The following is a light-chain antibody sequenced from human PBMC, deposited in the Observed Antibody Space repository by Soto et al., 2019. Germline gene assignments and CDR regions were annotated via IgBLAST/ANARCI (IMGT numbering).Light chain of an antibody. J-gene: IGKJ5*01. CDR1: QSVSSS. CDR2: DAS. Sequence: EIVLTQSQATLSLSPGERATLSCRASQSVSSSLAWYQQKPGQAPRLLIYDASNRATGIPARFGGSGSGTDFTLTISRLEPEDFAVYFCQQYGSSPITFGQGTRLEIK. CDR3: QQYGSSPIT. V-gene: IGKV3-20*01.